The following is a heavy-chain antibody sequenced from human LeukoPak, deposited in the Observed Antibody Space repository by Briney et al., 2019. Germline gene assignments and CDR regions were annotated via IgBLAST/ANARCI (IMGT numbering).Heavy chain of an antibody. CDR2: MNPNSGNT. Sequence: ASVKVSCKASGYTFTSYDINWARQATGQGLEWMGWMNPNSGNTGYAQKFQGRVTMTRNTSISTAYMELSSLRSEDTAVYYCARGPPGDCSGGSCYRVWFDPWGQGTLVTVSS. V-gene: IGHV1-8*01. J-gene: IGHJ5*02. D-gene: IGHD2-15*01. CDR1: GYTFTSYD. CDR3: ARGPPGDCSGGSCYRVWFDP.